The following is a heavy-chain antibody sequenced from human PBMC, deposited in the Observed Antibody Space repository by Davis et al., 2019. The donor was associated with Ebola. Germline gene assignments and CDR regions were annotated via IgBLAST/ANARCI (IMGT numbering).Heavy chain of an antibody. CDR2: ISYDGSNK. V-gene: IGHV3-30-3*01. CDR3: ARGMATSERFDY. D-gene: IGHD5-24*01. Sequence: PGGSLRLSCAASGFTFSAYAMHWVRQAPVKGLEWLAVISYDGSNKYYADSVKGRFTISRDNSKNTLYLQMNSLRVEDTAVYYCARGMATSERFDYWGQGTLVTVSS. J-gene: IGHJ4*02. CDR1: GFTFSAYA.